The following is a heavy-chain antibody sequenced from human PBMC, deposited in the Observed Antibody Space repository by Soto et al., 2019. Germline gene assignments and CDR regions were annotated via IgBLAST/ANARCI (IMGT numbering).Heavy chain of an antibody. J-gene: IGHJ4*02. CDR1: GLTFSNYA. CDR3: AKNQERELPRVIDF. V-gene: IGHV3-23*01. CDR2: MSGSSSTT. Sequence: GGSLRLSCATSGLTFSNYAMSWVRQAPGGGLEWVSSMSGSSSTTYYADSVRGRFTISRDRSKNTLYLQMSSLRAEDTALYYCAKNQERELPRVIDFWGQGTLVTVPS. D-gene: IGHD1-7*01.